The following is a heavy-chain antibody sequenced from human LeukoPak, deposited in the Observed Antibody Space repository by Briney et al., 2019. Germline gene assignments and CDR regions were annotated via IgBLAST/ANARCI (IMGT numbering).Heavy chain of an antibody. Sequence: GGSLRLSCAGTGFTFRSDAMSWVRQAPGKGLEWVSGISPSGGNTYYADSVKGRFTISRDNSKNTLYLQMSSLRAEDTAVYYCAKDGDYYDSSGYYYASTGSNFDYWGQGTLVTVSS. CDR1: GFTFRSDA. CDR2: ISPSGGNT. CDR3: AKDGDYYDSSGYYYASTGSNFDY. V-gene: IGHV3-23*01. D-gene: IGHD3-22*01. J-gene: IGHJ4*02.